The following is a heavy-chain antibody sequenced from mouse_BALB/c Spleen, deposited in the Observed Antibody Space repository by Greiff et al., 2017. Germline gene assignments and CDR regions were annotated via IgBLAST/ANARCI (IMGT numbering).Heavy chain of an antibody. D-gene: IGHD2-2*01. V-gene: IGHV5-6-3*01. CDR2: INSNGGST. Sequence: EVHLVESGGGLVQPGGSLKLSCAASGFTFSSYGMSWVRQTPDKRLELVATINSNGGSTYYPDSVKGRFTISRDNAKNTLYLQMSSLKSEDTAMYYCARCLWLRRGGYAMDYWGQGTSVTVSS. CDR1: GFTFSSYG. CDR3: ARCLWLRRGGYAMDY. J-gene: IGHJ4*01.